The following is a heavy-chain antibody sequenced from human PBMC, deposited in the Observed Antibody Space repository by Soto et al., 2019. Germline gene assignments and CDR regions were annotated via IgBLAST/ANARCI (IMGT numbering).Heavy chain of an antibody. CDR2: IYYSGST. D-gene: IGHD4-17*01. J-gene: IGHJ6*02. CDR3: ARDYGDYVHYYYGMDV. V-gene: IGHV4-39*01. Sequence: PSETLSLTCTVSGGSISSSSYYWGWIRQPPGKGLEWIGSIYYSGSTYYNPSLKSRVTISVDTSKNQFSLKLSSVTAADTAVYYCARDYGDYVHYYYGMDVWGQGTTVTVSS. CDR1: GGSISSSSYY.